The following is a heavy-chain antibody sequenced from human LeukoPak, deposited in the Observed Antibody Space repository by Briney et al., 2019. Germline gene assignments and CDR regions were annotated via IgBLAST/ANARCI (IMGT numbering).Heavy chain of an antibody. D-gene: IGHD2-15*01. Sequence: AXXXXTXXXSXMSWXXXAPGXXLEWVSSITDSGDGTYYADSVKGRFTISRDDSKNTLYLQMNSLRAEDTAVYYCAKDSPVATRWGQGTLVTVSS. J-gene: IGHJ4*02. CDR3: AKDSPVATR. V-gene: IGHV3-23*01. CDR2: ITDSGDGT. CDR1: XXTXXXSX.